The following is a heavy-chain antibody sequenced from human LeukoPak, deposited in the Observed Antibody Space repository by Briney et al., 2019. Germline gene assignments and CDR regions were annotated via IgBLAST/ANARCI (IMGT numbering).Heavy chain of an antibody. CDR2: IYTSGST. CDR3: ARAHRERGLYSSSWCGPGSDDYFDY. D-gene: IGHD6-13*01. J-gene: IGHJ4*02. Sequence: SETLSLTCTVSGGSISSGSYYWSWIRQPAGKGLEWIGRIYTSGSTNYNPSLKSRVTISVDTSKNQFSPKLSSVTAADTAVHYCARAHRERGLYSSSWCGPGSDDYFDYWGQGTLVTVSS. CDR1: GGSISSGSYY. V-gene: IGHV4-61*02.